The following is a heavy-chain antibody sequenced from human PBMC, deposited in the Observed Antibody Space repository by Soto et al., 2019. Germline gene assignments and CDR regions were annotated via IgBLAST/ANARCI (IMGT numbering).Heavy chain of an antibody. CDR1: SGSISSSSYY. D-gene: IGHD6-13*01. Sequence: SETLSLTCTVSSGSISSSSYYWGWIRQPPGKGLEWIGSIYFSGSTYYTPSLKSRVTISVDTSKNQFSLKLSSVTAADTAVYYCARWAAAADYWGQGALVTVSS. J-gene: IGHJ4*02. CDR3: ARWAAAADY. V-gene: IGHV4-39*01. CDR2: IYFSGST.